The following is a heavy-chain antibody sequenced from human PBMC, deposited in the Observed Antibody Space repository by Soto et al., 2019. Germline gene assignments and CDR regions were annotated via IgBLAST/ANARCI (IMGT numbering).Heavy chain of an antibody. D-gene: IGHD3-3*01. CDR3: ARVSTRISIFGVFTYYYCMDF. CDR1: GYSISSGYY. J-gene: IGHJ6*02. CDR2: IYHSGST. Sequence: SETLSHSCTVSGYSISSGYYWGWIRQPPGNVLEWIGSIYHSGSTYYNPSLKSRVTISVDKSKNQFSLKLSSVTAADTAVYYCARVSTRISIFGVFTYYYCMDFWGQGTTVTVSS. V-gene: IGHV4-38-2*02.